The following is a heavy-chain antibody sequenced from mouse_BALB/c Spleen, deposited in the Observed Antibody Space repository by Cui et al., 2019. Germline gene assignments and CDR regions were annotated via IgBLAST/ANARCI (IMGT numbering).Heavy chain of an antibody. V-gene: IGHV1-72*01. D-gene: IGHD1-1*01. CDR1: GYTFTSYW. CDR3: ARYDYYGSSYFDY. Sequence: QVQLQQPAAELVKPGASVKLSCKASGYTFTSYWMHWVKQRPGRGIEWIGRIDPNSGGTKYNVKFKSKATLTVDKPSSTAYMQLSSLTSEDSAVYYCARYDYYGSSYFDYWGQGTTLTVSS. CDR2: IDPNSGGT. J-gene: IGHJ2*01.